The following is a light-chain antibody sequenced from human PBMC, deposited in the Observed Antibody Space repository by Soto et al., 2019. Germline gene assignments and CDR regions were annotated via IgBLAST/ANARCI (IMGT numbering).Light chain of an antibody. CDR2: DAS. V-gene: IGKV3-11*01. CDR1: QSVSSY. Sequence: EIVLTQSPATLSLSPGERATLSCRASQSVSSYLAWYQQKPGQAPRLLIYDASNRVTGIPAMFSGSGSGTDFTLTISSLEPEDFAVYYCQQRSNWPPSFGGGTKVEIK. J-gene: IGKJ4*01. CDR3: QQRSNWPPS.